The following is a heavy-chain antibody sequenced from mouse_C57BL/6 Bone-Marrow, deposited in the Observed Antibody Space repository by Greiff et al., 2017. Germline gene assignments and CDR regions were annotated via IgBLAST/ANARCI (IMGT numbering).Heavy chain of an antibody. V-gene: IGHV8-12*01. CDR1: GFSLSTSGMG. CDR2: IYWDDDK. Sequence: QVTLKESGPGILQSSQTLSLTCSFSGFSLSTSGMGVSWIRQPSGKGLEWLAHIYWDDDKRSNPSLKSRLTISKDTSRNQVFLKITSVYTADTATYYCARRAYGNYDAMDDWGKGTSVTVSS. J-gene: IGHJ4*01. CDR3: ARRAYGNYDAMDD. D-gene: IGHD2-1*01.